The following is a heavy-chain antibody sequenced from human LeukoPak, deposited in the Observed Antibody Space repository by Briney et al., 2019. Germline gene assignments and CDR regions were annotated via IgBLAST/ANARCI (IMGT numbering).Heavy chain of an antibody. V-gene: IGHV3-74*01. CDR2: INSDGRST. CDR3: ARDWRYSNYVAANWFDP. Sequence: GGSLRLSCAASGFTFSSYWMHWVRQAPGKGLVWVSCINSDGRSTRYADSVKGRFTISRDNAKNTLYLQMNSLRDEDTAVYYCARDWRYSNYVAANWFDPWGQGTLVTVSS. D-gene: IGHD4-11*01. J-gene: IGHJ5*02. CDR1: GFTFSSYW.